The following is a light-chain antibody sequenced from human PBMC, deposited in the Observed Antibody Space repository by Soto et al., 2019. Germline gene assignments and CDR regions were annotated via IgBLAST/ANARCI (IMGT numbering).Light chain of an antibody. CDR3: QEALNEPWT. CDR2: GAS. J-gene: IGKJ1*01. CDR1: QSVSFF. Sequence: DVRLTQSPASLSASVGDRVTITCRASQSVSFFLSWYQHKAGRAPKLLIWGASNLLSGVRARFSGSRSGTEFTLVISGLQPDDFATYYVQEALNEPWTFGQGTKVEIK. V-gene: IGKV1-39*01.